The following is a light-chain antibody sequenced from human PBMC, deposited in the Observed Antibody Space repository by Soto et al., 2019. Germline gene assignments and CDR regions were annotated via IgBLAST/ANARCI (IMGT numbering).Light chain of an antibody. Sequence: DIQMTQSPSSLSASVGDRITITCRASQSISSYLNWYQQKPGKSPKLLIYGVSSLQSGVPSRFSGSGTGTDFTLTISRLQPEDFAAYYCQQSYSTPRTFGQGTKVEIK. J-gene: IGKJ1*01. CDR2: GVS. CDR1: QSISSY. V-gene: IGKV1-39*01. CDR3: QQSYSTPRT.